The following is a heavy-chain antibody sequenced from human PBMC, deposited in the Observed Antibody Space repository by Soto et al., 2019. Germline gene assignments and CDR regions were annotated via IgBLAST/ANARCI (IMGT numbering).Heavy chain of an antibody. D-gene: IGHD2-8*01. CDR2: IGDRGTTT. CDR1: GFTFSRYA. J-gene: IGHJ6*02. Sequence: EVQLLQSGGGLVQPGGSLRLSCVGSGFTFSRYAMIWVRQTPGKGLEWVSGIGDRGTTTYYADSVKGRFTISRDNSGNTLFLQMNSLIAMDTAVYYCANDRLGVYYYYGMDVWGQGTTVTVS. CDR3: ANDRLGVYYYYGMDV. V-gene: IGHV3-23*01.